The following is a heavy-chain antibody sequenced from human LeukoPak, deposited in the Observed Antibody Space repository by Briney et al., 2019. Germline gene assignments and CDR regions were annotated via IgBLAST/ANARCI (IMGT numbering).Heavy chain of an antibody. CDR1: GFTFSSYA. CDR3: AKDGLPDNTFWSGYPYYYYYYMDV. V-gene: IGHV3-23*01. CDR2: ISGSGGST. J-gene: IGHJ6*03. D-gene: IGHD3-3*01. Sequence: GGSLRLSCAASGFTFSSYAMSWVRQAPGKGLEWVSAISGSGGSTYYADSVKGRFTISRDNSKNTLYLQMNSLRAEDTAVYYCAKDGLPDNTFWSGYPYYYYYYMDVWGKGTTVTVSS.